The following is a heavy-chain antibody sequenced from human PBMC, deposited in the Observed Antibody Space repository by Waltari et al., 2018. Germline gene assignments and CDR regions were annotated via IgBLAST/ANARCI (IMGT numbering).Heavy chain of an antibody. V-gene: IGHV1-2*02. CDR2: INTRNGGT. CDR3: ARTYQSGSYSDY. CDR1: GYPFPTYY. J-gene: IGHJ4*02. Sequence: QVQLVQSGAEVKKPGASVQVACKASGYPFPTYYMHWVRQAPGQGLEWMGWINTRNGGTNYAQKYQGRVTMTRDTSISTAYMELSRLISNDTAVYYCARTYQSGSYSDYWGQGTPVTVSS. D-gene: IGHD1-26*01.